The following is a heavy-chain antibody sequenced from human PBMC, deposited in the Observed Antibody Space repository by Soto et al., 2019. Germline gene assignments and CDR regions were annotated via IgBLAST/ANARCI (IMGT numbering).Heavy chain of an antibody. CDR2: ISYDGSNK. V-gene: IGHV3-30-3*01. CDR1: GFTFSSYA. Sequence: GGSLRLSCAASGFTFSSYAMHWVRQAPGKGLEWVAVISYDGSNKYYADSVKGRFTISRDNSKNTLYLQMNSLRAEDTAVYYCARGLAGGIYYYYGMDVWGQGTTVTSP. CDR3: ARGLAGGIYYYYGMDV. D-gene: IGHD3-16*01. J-gene: IGHJ6*02.